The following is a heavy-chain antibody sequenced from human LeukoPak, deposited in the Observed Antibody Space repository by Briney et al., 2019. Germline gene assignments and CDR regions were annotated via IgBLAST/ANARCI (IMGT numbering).Heavy chain of an antibody. CDR2: INHSGST. Sequence: PSETLSLTCAVYGGFFSGDYWSWIRQPPGKGLEWIGEINHSGSTNYNPSLKSRVTISVDTSKNQFSLKLSSVTAADTAVYYCARGSITMVRGPRYNWFDPWGQGTLVTVSS. D-gene: IGHD3-10*01. CDR3: ARGSITMVRGPRYNWFDP. V-gene: IGHV4-34*01. CDR1: GGFFSGDY. J-gene: IGHJ5*02.